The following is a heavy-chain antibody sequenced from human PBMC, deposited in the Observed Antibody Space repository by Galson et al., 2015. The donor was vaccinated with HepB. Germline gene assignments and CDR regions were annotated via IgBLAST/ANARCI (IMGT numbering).Heavy chain of an antibody. CDR3: AREDIVVVPAAISSTYWYFDL. Sequence: KVSCKASGYTFTSYYMHWVRQAPGQGLEWMGIINPSGGSTSYAQKFQGRVTMTRDTSTSTVYMELSSLRSEDTAVYYCAREDIVVVPAAISSTYWYFDLWGRGTLVTVSS. D-gene: IGHD2-2*01. CDR2: INPSGGST. J-gene: IGHJ2*01. V-gene: IGHV1-46*01. CDR1: GYTFTSYY.